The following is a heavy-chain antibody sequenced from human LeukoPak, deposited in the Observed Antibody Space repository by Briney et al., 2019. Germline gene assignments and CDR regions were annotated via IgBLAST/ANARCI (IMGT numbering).Heavy chain of an antibody. J-gene: IGHJ4*02. V-gene: IGHV3-48*03. CDR2: ISSSGGTR. CDR3: ATLTVASSFDY. CDR1: GFAFSVYE. Sequence: GGSLRLSCAASGFAFSVYEMYWVRQAPGNGLEWVSYISSSGGTRYYADSVKGRFTISRDNAKNSLYLQMNSLRAEDTAVYYCATLTVASSFDYWGQGTLVTVSS. D-gene: IGHD6-19*01.